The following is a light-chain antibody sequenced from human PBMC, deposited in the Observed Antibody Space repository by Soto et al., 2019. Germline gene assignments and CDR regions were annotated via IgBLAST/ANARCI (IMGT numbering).Light chain of an antibody. CDR1: QSVSSNF. Sequence: EIVLTQSPGTLSLSPGEIATLSCRASQSVSSNFLPWYQQKPGQAPRLLIYGASNRATGIPDRFSGSGSGTDLTLTISSLESEDFAVYYCQQFDSSRTFGQGTKVEIK. CDR3: QQFDSSRT. CDR2: GAS. V-gene: IGKV3-20*01. J-gene: IGKJ1*01.